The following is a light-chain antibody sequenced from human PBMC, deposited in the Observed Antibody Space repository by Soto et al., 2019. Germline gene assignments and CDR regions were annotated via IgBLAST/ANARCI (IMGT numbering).Light chain of an antibody. CDR3: QQYRTSAQT. Sequence: EIVLTQSPGTLSLSPGESATLSCRASQTVGSDYLARYQQRPGQAPRLLIYGASSRATGIPDRFSGSGSGTDFTLTISRLEPEDFAMYFCQQYRTSAQTFGQGTKVDIK. CDR2: GAS. J-gene: IGKJ1*01. CDR1: QTVGSDY. V-gene: IGKV3-20*01.